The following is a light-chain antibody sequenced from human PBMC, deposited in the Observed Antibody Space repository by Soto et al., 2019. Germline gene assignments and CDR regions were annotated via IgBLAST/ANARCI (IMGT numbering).Light chain of an antibody. CDR3: KHRSNWHIS. Sequence: EIVLTQSPATLSLSPGERAALSCRASHSVSSYLPWYQQKPGQAPRLLIYDASNRATGIPARFSVGGSGTDFTLTISSLEPEDFAVYYCKHRSNWHISFGQGTRLDI. J-gene: IGKJ5*01. V-gene: IGKV3-11*01. CDR2: DAS. CDR1: HSVSSY.